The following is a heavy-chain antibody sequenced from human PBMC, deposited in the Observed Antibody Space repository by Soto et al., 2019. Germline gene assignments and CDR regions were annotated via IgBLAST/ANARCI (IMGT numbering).Heavy chain of an antibody. V-gene: IGHV3-7*03. D-gene: IGHD1-1*01. CDR2: IKEDGSEK. J-gene: IGHJ4*02. CDR3: ERLCKRGYRDY. CDR1: EFTFSNYW. Sequence: VWSLRLSCAASEFTFSNYWMSWVRQAPGKGLEWVANIKEDGSEKYYVDSVKGRFTISRDSAKNSLYLQMDSLRAEDTAVYYWERLCKRGYRDYSSQGSCVTVSS.